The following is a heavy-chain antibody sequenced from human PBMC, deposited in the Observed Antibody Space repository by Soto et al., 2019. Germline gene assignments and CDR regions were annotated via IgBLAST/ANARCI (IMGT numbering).Heavy chain of an antibody. Sequence: QVQLVQSGAEVKKPGASVKVSCKASGYTFTSYGISCVRQAPGQGLAWMGWISAYNGNTNYAQKLQGRVTMTTDTSTSTDYMELRSLGSDDTAVYYCARDIGVGEYGYWGQGTLVTVSS. J-gene: IGHJ4*02. CDR2: ISAYNGNT. D-gene: IGHD3-10*01. CDR1: GYTFTSYG. CDR3: ARDIGVGEYGY. V-gene: IGHV1-18*01.